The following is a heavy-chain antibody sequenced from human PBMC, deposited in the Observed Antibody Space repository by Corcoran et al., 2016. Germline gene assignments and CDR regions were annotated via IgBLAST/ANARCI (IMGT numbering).Heavy chain of an antibody. V-gene: IGHV6-1*01. J-gene: IGHJ4*02. CDR2: TYYRSKWYN. D-gene: IGHD6-19*01. CDR1: VDSVSSNSAA. CDR3: ARARRPGIAVAGEFDY. Sequence: QVQLQQSGPGLVKPSQTLSLTCAISVDSVSSNSAAWNWIRQSPSRGLEWLGRTYYRSKWYNDYAVSVKSRITFNQDTSKNQFSLQLNSVTPEDTAVYYCARARRPGIAVAGEFDYWGQGTMVTVSS.